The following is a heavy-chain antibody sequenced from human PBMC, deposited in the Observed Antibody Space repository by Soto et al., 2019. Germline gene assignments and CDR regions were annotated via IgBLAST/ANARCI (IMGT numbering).Heavy chain of an antibody. CDR1: GGTLSSYT. CDR3: ARGMATVLSNWFDP. J-gene: IGHJ5*02. D-gene: IGHD5-12*01. CDR2: IIPILGIA. V-gene: IGHV1-69*02. Sequence: QVQLVQSGAEVKKPGSSVKVSCKASGGTLSSYTISWVRQAPGQGLEWMGRIIPILGIANYAQKFQGRVTITADKSTSTAYMELSSLRSEDTAVYYCARGMATVLSNWFDPWGQGTLVTVSS.